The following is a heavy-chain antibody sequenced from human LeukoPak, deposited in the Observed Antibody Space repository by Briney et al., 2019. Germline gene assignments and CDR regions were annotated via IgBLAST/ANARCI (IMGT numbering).Heavy chain of an antibody. J-gene: IGHJ4*02. CDR3: ARGNGFDY. Sequence: GGSLRLSCVASGFIVSGNYMSWVRQAPGKGLECVSVLYGGGNTYYVDSVKGRFTISRGNSKNTLYPQMNNLRAEDTAVYYCARGNGFDYWGQGTLVTVSS. CDR2: LYGGGNT. CDR1: GFIVSGNY. V-gene: IGHV3-53*01.